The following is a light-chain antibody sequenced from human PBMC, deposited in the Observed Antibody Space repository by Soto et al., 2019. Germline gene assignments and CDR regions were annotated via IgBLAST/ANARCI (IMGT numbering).Light chain of an antibody. V-gene: IGKV3-20*01. CDR2: GAS. CDR3: QQYGSSPLT. J-gene: IGKJ4*01. CDR1: QSVSSNY. Sequence: EIVLTQSPGILSLSPGERASLSCRASQSVSSNYLAWYQQKPGQAPRLLIYGASSRATGIPDRFSGSVSGTDFTLTVSRLEPEDFAVYYCQQYGSSPLTFGGGTRVQI.